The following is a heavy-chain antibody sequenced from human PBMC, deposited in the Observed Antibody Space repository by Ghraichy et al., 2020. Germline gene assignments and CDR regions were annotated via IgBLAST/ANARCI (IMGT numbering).Heavy chain of an antibody. J-gene: IGHJ4*02. V-gene: IGHV3-30*18. CDR1: GFTFSSYG. CDR3: AKDFPAVTEHLFDY. D-gene: IGHD2-21*02. Sequence: GESLNISCTASGFTFSSYGMHWVRQAPGKGLEWVAVISYDGSNKYYADSVKGRFTISRDNSKNRLYLQMNSLRAEDTAVYYCAKDFPAVTEHLFDYWGQGTLVTVSS. CDR2: ISYDGSNK.